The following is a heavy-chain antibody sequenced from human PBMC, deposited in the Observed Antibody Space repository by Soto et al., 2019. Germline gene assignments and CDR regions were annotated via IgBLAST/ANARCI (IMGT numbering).Heavy chain of an antibody. CDR2: ISSSGSTI. CDR1: GFTFSDYY. CDR3: GGGGGDVEHGHNPGIGMDV. J-gene: IGHJ6*02. D-gene: IGHD3-10*01. V-gene: IGHV3-11*01. Sequence: QVQLVESGGGLVKPGGSLRLSCAASGFTFSDYYMSWIRQAPGKGLEWVSYISSSGSTIYYADSVKGRFTISRDNAKNTLDLKMNSRRAEDTAVVYWGGGGGDVEHGHNPGIGMDVWGQGTTVTVSS.